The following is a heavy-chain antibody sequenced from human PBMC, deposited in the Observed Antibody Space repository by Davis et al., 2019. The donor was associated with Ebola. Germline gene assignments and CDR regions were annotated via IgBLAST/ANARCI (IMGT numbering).Heavy chain of an antibody. CDR3: ARDHGYCSGGSCYSSYFDY. D-gene: IGHD2-15*01. CDR1: GFSFGNYA. Sequence: PGGSLRLSCALSGFSFGNYAMTWARHAPGKGLEWVPAVTSSGCSTYYADSVKGRFTISRDNSKNTLYLQMNSLRAEDTAVYYCARDHGYCSGGSCYSSYFDYWGQGTLVTVSS. CDR2: VTSSGCST. J-gene: IGHJ4*02. V-gene: IGHV3-23*01.